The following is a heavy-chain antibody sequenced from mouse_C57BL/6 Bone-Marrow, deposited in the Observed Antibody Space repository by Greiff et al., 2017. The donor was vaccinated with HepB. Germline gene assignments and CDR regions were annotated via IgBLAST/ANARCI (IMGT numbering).Heavy chain of an antibody. Sequence: QVQLQQSGPELVKPGASVKISCKASGYAFSSSWMNWVKQRPGRVLEWIGRIYPGDGDTNYNGKFKGKATLTADKSSSTAYMQLSSLTSEDSAVYFCACRYSSYPYWYFDVWGTGTTVTVSS. D-gene: IGHD1-1*01. J-gene: IGHJ1*03. CDR3: ACRYSSYPYWYFDV. CDR1: GYAFSSSW. CDR2: IYPGDGDT. V-gene: IGHV1-82*01.